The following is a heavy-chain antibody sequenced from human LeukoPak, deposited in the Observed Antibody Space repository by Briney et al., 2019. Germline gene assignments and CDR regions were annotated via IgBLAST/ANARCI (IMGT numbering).Heavy chain of an antibody. D-gene: IGHD5-12*01. J-gene: IGHJ4*02. CDR2: IRSDGTDK. Sequence: GGSLRLSCAASGFIFSTYGMHWVRQAPGKGLEWVAFIRSDGTDKSYAGSVKGRFTFSRDNANNSLYLQMSRLRAEDTAVYYCARYIEGYFDSWGQGTLVTVSS. V-gene: IGHV3-30*02. CDR1: GFIFSTYG. CDR3: ARYIEGYFDS.